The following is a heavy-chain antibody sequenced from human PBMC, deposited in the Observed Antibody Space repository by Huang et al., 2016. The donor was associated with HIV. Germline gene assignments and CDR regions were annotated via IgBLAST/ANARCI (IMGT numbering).Heavy chain of an antibody. D-gene: IGHD2-15*01. Sequence: EVQLLQSGGGLGQPGGSLRLSCAGSGFTFKNFAMLWVRQGPVKGLGWVSGIGPSGASTYYADSVKGRFTISRDNSNNTLYLQMNGLRAEDTATYYCANLLYSANIAVTGRVFDIWGQGTMVTVSS. CDR3: ANLLYSANIAVTGRVFDI. CDR2: IGPSGAST. J-gene: IGHJ3*02. V-gene: IGHV3-23*01. CDR1: GFTFKNFA.